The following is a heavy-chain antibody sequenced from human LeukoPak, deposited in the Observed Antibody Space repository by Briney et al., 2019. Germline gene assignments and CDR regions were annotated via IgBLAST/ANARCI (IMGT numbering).Heavy chain of an antibody. CDR2: INPSGGST. CDR3: ARGEDYYDSSGYYQYYFDY. D-gene: IGHD3-22*01. J-gene: IGHJ4*02. CDR1: GYTFTSYY. Sequence: ASVKVSCKASGYTFTSYYMHWVRQAPGQGLEWMGIINPSGGSTSYAQKFQGRVTMTRDMSTSTVYMELSSLRSEDTAVYYCARGEDYYDSSGYYQYYFDYWGQGTLVTVSS. V-gene: IGHV1-46*01.